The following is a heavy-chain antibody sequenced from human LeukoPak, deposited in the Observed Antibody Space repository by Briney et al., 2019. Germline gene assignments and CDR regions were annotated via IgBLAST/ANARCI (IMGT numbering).Heavy chain of an antibody. CDR3: ARLPKYSRPLDY. D-gene: IGHD6-6*01. J-gene: IGHJ4*02. Sequence: ASVKVSCKASGYTFSSYDINWVRQATGQGLEWMEWMNPNSGNTAYAQKFQGRVTMSRDTSISTAYMELSSLRSEDTAVYYCARLPKYSRPLDYWGQRTLVTVSS. CDR2: MNPNSGNT. CDR1: GYTFSSYD. V-gene: IGHV1-8*02.